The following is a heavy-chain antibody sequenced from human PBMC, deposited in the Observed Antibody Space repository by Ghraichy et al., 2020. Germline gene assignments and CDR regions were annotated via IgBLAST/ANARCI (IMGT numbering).Heavy chain of an antibody. D-gene: IGHD2-2*01. CDR2: ISAYNGNT. Sequence: ASVKVSCKASGYTFTSYGISWVRQAPGQGLEWMGWISAYNGNTNYAQKLQGRVTMTTDTSTSTAYMELRSLRSDDTAVYYCARDQFWFVVVPAAIGYYGMDVWGQGTTVTVSS. CDR1: GYTFTSYG. J-gene: IGHJ6*02. CDR3: ARDQFWFVVVPAAIGYYGMDV. V-gene: IGHV1-18*04.